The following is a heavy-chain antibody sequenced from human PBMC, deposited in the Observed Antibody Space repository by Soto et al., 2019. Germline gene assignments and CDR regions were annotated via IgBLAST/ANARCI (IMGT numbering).Heavy chain of an antibody. CDR3: ARGFAANDSSGYYLGYFDY. D-gene: IGHD3-22*01. CDR1: GGSFSGYY. J-gene: IGHJ4*02. V-gene: IGHV4-34*01. Sequence: SETLSLTCAVYGGSFSGYYWSWIRQPPGKGLEWIGEINHSGSTNYNPSLKSRVTISVDTSKNQFSLKLSSVTAADTAVYYCARGFAANDSSGYYLGYFDYWGQGTLVTVS. CDR2: INHSGST.